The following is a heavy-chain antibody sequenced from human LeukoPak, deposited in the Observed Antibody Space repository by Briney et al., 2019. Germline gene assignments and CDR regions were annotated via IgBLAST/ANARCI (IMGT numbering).Heavy chain of an antibody. CDR3: AREGNGYCSSTSCYHDAFDI. D-gene: IGHD2-2*01. CDR2: MNPNSGNT. J-gene: IGHJ3*02. V-gene: IGHV1-8*03. CDR1: GYTFTSYD. Sequence: ASVKVSCKASGYTFTSYDINWVRQATGQGLEWMGWMNPNSGNTGYAQKFQGRVTITRNTSISTAYMELSSLRSEDTAVYYCAREGNGYCSSTSCYHDAFDIWGQGTMVTVSS.